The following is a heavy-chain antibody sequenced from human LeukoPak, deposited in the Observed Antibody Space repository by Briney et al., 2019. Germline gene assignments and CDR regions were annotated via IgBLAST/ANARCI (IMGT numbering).Heavy chain of an antibody. D-gene: IGHD2-15*01. CDR1: GFPLSRYW. CDR3: RTWKQGYCSGYSCYNAFHI. J-gene: IGHJ3*02. Sequence: GGSLRLSCAASGFPLSRYWMTWVRQTPGKGLEWVATMNHDGSEKYHVDSVKGRFTISKDNAKNSLYLRMNSLRAEDTAVYYCRTWKQGYCSGYSCYNAFHIWGQGTMVTVSS. V-gene: IGHV3-7*01. CDR2: MNHDGSEK.